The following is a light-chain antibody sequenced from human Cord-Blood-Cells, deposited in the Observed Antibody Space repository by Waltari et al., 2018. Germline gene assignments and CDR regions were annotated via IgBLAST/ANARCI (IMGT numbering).Light chain of an antibody. CDR2: EGS. Sequence: QSALTQPASVSGSPGQSITISCTGTSSDVGRYNLFSWYQQHPGKAPQIMIYEGSKRPSGVSNRFSGSKSGNTASLTISGLQAEDEADYYCCSYAGSSTWVFGGGTKLTVL. CDR1: SSDVGRYNL. J-gene: IGLJ3*02. V-gene: IGLV2-23*01. CDR3: CSYAGSSTWV.